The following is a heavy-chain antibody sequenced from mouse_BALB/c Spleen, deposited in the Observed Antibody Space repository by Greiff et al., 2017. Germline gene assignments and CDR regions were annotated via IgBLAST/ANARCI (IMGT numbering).Heavy chain of an antibody. V-gene: IGHV14-3*02. CDR3: ASVCYDYGEAY. D-gene: IGHD2-4*01. J-gene: IGHJ3*01. Sequence: EVQLQQSGAELVKPGASVKLSCTASGFNIKDTYMHWVKQRPEQGLEWIGGIDPAHGNTKYDAKFQGKATITADTSSNTAYLQLSSLTSEDTAVYYCASVCYDYGEAYWGQGTLVTVSA. CDR1: GFNIKDTY. CDR2: IDPAHGNT.